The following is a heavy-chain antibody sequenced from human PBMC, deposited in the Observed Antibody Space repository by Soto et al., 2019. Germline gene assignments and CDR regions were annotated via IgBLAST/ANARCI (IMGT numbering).Heavy chain of an antibody. D-gene: IGHD3-9*01. J-gene: IGHJ5*02. Sequence: ASVKVSCNASGYTFTSYYMHWVRQAPGQGLEWMGIINPSGGSTSYAQKFQGRVTMTRDTSTSTVYMELSSLRSEDTAVYYCARGTGYDILTGYSRTDNWFDPWGQGTLVTVSS. CDR2: INPSGGST. CDR3: ARGTGYDILTGYSRTDNWFDP. V-gene: IGHV1-46*03. CDR1: GYTFTSYY.